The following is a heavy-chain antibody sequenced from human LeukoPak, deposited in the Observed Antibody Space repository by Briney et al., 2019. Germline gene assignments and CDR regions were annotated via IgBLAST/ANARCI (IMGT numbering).Heavy chain of an antibody. V-gene: IGHV3-15*07. CDR2: IRSNSDGGTI. CDR3: ATDFYDST. Sequence: GGSLRLSCATSGFTFSNAWMSWVRQAPGKGLEWVGRIRSNSDGGTIDYAAPVKGRFTLSRGDSKTTLYLQMNSLQTEDTAVYYCATDFYDSTWGQGTLVTVSS. D-gene: IGHD3-22*01. CDR1: GFTFSNAW. J-gene: IGHJ5*02.